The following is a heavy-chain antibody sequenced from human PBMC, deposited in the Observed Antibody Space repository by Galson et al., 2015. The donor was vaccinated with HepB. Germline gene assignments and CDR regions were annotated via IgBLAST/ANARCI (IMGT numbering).Heavy chain of an antibody. J-gene: IGHJ4*03. CDR3: ARDKPGSPHVRRDFDH. Sequence: QSGAEVTKPGPSVKVSCKASGYTFTSYAMHWVRQAPGQRLEWMGWSNAGNGNTKYSQKFQGRVTITRDTSASTAYMELSSLRSEDTAVYYCARDKPGSPHVRRDFDHWVPGTLVTV. D-gene: IGHD3-10*02. V-gene: IGHV1-3*01. CDR1: GYTFTSYA. CDR2: SNAGNGNT.